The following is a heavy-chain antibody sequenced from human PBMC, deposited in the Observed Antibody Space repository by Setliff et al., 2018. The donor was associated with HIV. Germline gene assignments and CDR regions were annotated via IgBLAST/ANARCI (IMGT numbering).Heavy chain of an antibody. Sequence: GSLRLSCAGSGFNFKNAWMSWVRQAPGKGLEWVGRIKSRVDGETTAYAAPLKGRFTISRDDSKNTLYLQMDSLSTEDTAVYYCILLGMHGALNIWGQGTMVTVSS. D-gene: IGHD7-27*01. J-gene: IGHJ3*02. CDR1: GFNFKNAW. CDR2: IKSRVDGETT. CDR3: ILLGMHGALNI. V-gene: IGHV3-15*01.